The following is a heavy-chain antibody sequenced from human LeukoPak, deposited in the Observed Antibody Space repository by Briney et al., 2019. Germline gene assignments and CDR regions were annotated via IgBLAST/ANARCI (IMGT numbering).Heavy chain of an antibody. V-gene: IGHV4-34*01. CDR1: GGSFSGYY. CDR3: ARRKYSSSWLFDY. CDR2: INHSGST. D-gene: IGHD6-13*01. Sequence: SETLSLTCAVYGGSFSGYYWSWIRQPPGKGLEWIGEINHSGSTNYNPSLKSRVTISVDTSKNQFSQKLSSVTAADTAVYYCARRKYSSSWLFDYWGQGTLVTVSS. J-gene: IGHJ4*02.